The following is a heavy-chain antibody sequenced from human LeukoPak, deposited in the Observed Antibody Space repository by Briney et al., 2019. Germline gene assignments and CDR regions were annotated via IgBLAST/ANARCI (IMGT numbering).Heavy chain of an antibody. Sequence: GGSLRLSCAASGFTFSTYAMSWVRQAPGKGLEWVSAMSGSGGSTKYADSVKGRFTISSDDSKNTLYLQMNSLRAEDTAVYYCAKDGYTSSLNHPGAAEFDYWGQGTLVTVSS. CDR1: GFTFSTYA. CDR2: MSGSGGST. CDR3: AKDGYTSSLNHPGAAEFDY. D-gene: IGHD6-6*01. V-gene: IGHV3-23*01. J-gene: IGHJ4*02.